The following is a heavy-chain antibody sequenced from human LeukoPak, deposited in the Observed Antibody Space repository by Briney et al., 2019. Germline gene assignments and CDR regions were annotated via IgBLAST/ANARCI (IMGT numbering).Heavy chain of an antibody. J-gene: IGHJ3*01. CDR1: GGSISTYY. Sequence: PSETLSLTCAVSGGSISTYYWSWIRQPAGKGLEWIGRIYTSGSTNYNPSLKSRVTMSVDTSKNQFSLNLRPVTAADTAVYYFWGLPRCDKKSVGSFEFLGQGTMVTVSS. V-gene: IGHV4-4*07. CDR3: WGLPRCDKKSVGSFEF. D-gene: IGHD3-16*01. CDR2: IYTSGST.